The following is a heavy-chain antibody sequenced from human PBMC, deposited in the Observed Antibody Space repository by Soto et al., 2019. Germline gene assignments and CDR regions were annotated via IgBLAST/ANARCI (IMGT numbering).Heavy chain of an antibody. V-gene: IGHV3-48*03. CDR3: ASLGRFIRYYFDY. CDR2: ISSSGSTI. CDR1: GFTFSSYE. D-gene: IGHD3-10*01. Sequence: VGSLRLSCAASGFTFSSYEMNWVRQAPGKGLEWVSYISSSGSTIYYADSVKGRFTISRDNAKNSLYLQMNSLRAEDTAVYYCASLGRFIRYYFDYWGQGTLVTVSS. J-gene: IGHJ4*02.